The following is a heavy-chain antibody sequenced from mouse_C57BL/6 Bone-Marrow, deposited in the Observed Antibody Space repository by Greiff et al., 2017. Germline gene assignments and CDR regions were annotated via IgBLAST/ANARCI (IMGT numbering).Heavy chain of an antibody. D-gene: IGHD2-4*01. CDR2: ISNLAYSI. Sequence: EVHLVESGGGLVQPGGSLKLSCAASGFTFSDYGMAWVRQAPRKGPEWVAFISNLAYSIYYADTVTGRFTISRENAKNTLYLEMSSLRSEDTAMYYCARYDYDEGSNYAMDYWGQGTSVTVSS. CDR1: GFTFSDYG. CDR3: ARYDYDEGSNYAMDY. V-gene: IGHV5-15*01. J-gene: IGHJ4*01.